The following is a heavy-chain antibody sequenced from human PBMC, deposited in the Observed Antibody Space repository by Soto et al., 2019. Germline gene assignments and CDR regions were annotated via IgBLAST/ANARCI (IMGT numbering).Heavy chain of an antibody. V-gene: IGHV3-33*01. CDR2: IWYDGSNK. D-gene: IGHD4-17*01. Sequence: GGSLRLSCAASGFTFSSYGMHWVRQAPGKGLEWVAVIWYDGSNKYYADSVKGRFTISRDNSKNTLYLQMNSLRAEDTAVYYCARDATKHNYGGLAEYFQHWGQGTLVTVSS. CDR1: GFTFSSYG. J-gene: IGHJ1*01. CDR3: ARDATKHNYGGLAEYFQH.